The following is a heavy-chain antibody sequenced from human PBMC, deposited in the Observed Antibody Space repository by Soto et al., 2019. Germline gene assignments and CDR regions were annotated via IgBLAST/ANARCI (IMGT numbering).Heavy chain of an antibody. CDR2: IYSGGST. CDR1: GFTVSSNY. J-gene: IGHJ4*02. Sequence: GGSLRLSSAASGFTVSSNYMSWVRQAPGKGLEWVSVIYSGGSTYYADSVKGRFTISRDNSKNTLYLQMNSLRAEDTAVYYCARPAMVRGVLDYFDYWGQGTLVTVSS. CDR3: ARPAMVRGVLDYFDY. D-gene: IGHD3-10*01. V-gene: IGHV3-66*04.